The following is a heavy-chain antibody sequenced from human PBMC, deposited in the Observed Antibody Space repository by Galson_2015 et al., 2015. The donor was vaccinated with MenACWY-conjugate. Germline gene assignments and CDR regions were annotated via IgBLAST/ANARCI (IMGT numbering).Heavy chain of an antibody. V-gene: IGHV3-74*01. CDR3: ASLWSGYYDY. CDR1: GFTFSSYW. D-gene: IGHD3-3*01. Sequence: SLRLSCAASGFTFSSYWMHWVRQAPGKGLVWVSRFNSDGSSTSYADSVKGRFTISRDNAKNTPYLQMNSLRAEDTAVYYCASLWSGYYDYWGQGTLVTVSS. CDR2: FNSDGSST. J-gene: IGHJ4*02.